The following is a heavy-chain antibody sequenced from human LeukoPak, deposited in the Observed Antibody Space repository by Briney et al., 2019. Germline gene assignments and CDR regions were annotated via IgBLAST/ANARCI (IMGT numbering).Heavy chain of an antibody. J-gene: IGHJ4*02. CDR2: IHPNNGDT. D-gene: IGHD3-10*01. CDR3: ARDGPAQMVDLDY. Sequence: DSVKVSGKASGYTFRGTGWYLCWLRKAPGQGLECMGWIHPNNGDTAYAQKFEGRVAMTRDTSISTAYMELRRLRPDDTAVYFCARDGPAQMVDLDYWGQGTLVTVSS. CDR1: GYTFRGTGWY. V-gene: IGHV1-2*02.